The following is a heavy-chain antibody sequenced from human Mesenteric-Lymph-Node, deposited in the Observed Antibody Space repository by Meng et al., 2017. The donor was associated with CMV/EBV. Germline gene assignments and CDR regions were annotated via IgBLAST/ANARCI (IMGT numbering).Heavy chain of an antibody. V-gene: IGHV1-2*06. J-gene: IGHJ5*02. CDR2: INTNSGVS. CDR3: ARDNVNPEGFDP. D-gene: IGHD2/OR15-2a*01. Sequence: QVQLVQARAEVGKPGAAVTGPCKAYGYTFTDFYIHWVRQAPGQGLEWMGRINTNSGVSNSAQNFQGRVTMTRDTSISTAYMELGRLTSDDTAVHYCARDNVNPEGFDPWGQGTLVTVSS. CDR1: GYTFTDFY.